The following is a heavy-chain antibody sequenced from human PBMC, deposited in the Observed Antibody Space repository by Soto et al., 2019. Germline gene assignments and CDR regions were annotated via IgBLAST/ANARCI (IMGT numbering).Heavy chain of an antibody. CDR3: ARASASSMLRGVIIN. J-gene: IGHJ4*02. CDR1: GGSISSDNW. CDR2: MYHSGNT. Sequence: SETLSLTCAVPGGSISSDNWWSWVRQPPGKGLEWIGEMYHSGNTNYNPSLKSRVTISVDKSKNQFSMKMTSVTAADTALYYCARASASSMLRGVIINWGQGTQVTVSS. D-gene: IGHD3-10*01. V-gene: IGHV4-4*02.